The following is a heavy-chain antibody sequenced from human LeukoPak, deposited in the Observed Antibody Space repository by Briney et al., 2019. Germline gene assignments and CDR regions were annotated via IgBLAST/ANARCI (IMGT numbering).Heavy chain of an antibody. J-gene: IGHJ4*02. Sequence: GGSLRLSCAPSGFAFGSYAMSWVRQAPGKGLEWVCVISVTGITTYYAESVKGRFTISRDNSKNTLYLELESLRVEDTAVYYCVKDRGMMGATVRAFDHWGQGTLITVSS. CDR1: GFAFGSYA. D-gene: IGHD1-26*01. CDR3: VKDRGMMGATVRAFDH. V-gene: IGHV3-23*01. CDR2: ISVTGITT.